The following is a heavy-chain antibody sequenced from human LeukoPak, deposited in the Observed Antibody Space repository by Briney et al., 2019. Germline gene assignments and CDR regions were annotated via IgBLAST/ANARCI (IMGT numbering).Heavy chain of an antibody. Sequence: GGSLRLSCAASGFTFSSYSMNWVRQAPGKGLEWVSSVSSSSSYIYYADSVKGRFTISRDNAKNSLYLQMNSLRVEDTAVYYCTTSLPRVVLLTGSEGGNWGRGTLVTVSS. CDR2: VSSSSSYI. CDR1: GFTFSSYS. D-gene: IGHD2-21*02. CDR3: TTSLPRVVLLTGSEGGN. J-gene: IGHJ4*02. V-gene: IGHV3-21*01.